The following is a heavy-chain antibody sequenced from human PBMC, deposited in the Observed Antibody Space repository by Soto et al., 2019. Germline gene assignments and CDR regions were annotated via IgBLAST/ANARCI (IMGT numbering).Heavy chain of an antibody. CDR2: MNPNDGNT. CDR1: GYTFTTYE. V-gene: IGHV1-8*01. D-gene: IGHD3-3*01. Sequence: QVQLVQSGADVKKPGASVTVSCKASGYTFTTYEINWVRQATGQGLEWMGRMNPNDGNTGYAQKFPGRVTMTRNTSVTTAYMELSGLRSDDTAVYYCARGPRESGEWLLFDYWGQGALVTVSS. J-gene: IGHJ4*02. CDR3: ARGPRESGEWLLFDY.